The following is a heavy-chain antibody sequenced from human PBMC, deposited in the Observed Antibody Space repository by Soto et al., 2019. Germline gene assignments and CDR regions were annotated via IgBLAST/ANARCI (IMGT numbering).Heavy chain of an antibody. D-gene: IGHD5-12*01. V-gene: IGHV4-39*01. CDR2: IYYSGST. Sequence: QLQLQESGPGLVKPSETLSLTCTVSGGSISSSSYYWGWIRQPPGKGLEWIGSIYYSGSTYYNPSLKSRVTISVDTSKNQFSLKLSSVTAADTAVYYCALSNSGYLLFDYWGQGTLVTVSS. CDR3: ALSNSGYLLFDY. J-gene: IGHJ4*02. CDR1: GGSISSSSYY.